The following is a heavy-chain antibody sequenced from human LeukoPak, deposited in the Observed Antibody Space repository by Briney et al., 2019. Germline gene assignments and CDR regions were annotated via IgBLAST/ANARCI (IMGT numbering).Heavy chain of an antibody. CDR3: ARGQWLVRGVYFDY. D-gene: IGHD6-19*01. CDR1: GFMFSSYS. CDR2: ISTSSRNI. Sequence: GGSLRLSCAASGFMFSSYSMNWVRQAPGKGLEWVSCISTSSRNIFQADSVKGRFTISRDNAKNSLYLQMNSLRVEDTALYYCARGQWLVRGVYFDYWGQGTLVTVSS. J-gene: IGHJ4*02. V-gene: IGHV3-21*06.